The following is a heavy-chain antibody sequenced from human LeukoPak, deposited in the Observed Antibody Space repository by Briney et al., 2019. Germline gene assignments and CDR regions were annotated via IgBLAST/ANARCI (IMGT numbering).Heavy chain of an antibody. CDR3: AREYCSSTSCYYYYGMDV. CDR2: IYYSGST. V-gene: IGHV4-39*01. D-gene: IGHD2-2*01. Sequence: SETLSLTCTVSGGSISSSSYYWGWIRQPPGKGLEWIGSIYYSGSTYYNPSLKSRVTISVDTSKNQFSLKLSSVTAADTAVYYCAREYCSSTSCYYYYGMDVWGQGTTVTVSS. J-gene: IGHJ6*02. CDR1: GGSISSSSYY.